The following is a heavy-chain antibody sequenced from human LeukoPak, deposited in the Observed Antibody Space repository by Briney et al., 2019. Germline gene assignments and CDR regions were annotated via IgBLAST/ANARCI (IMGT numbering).Heavy chain of an antibody. CDR2: IKQDGSEK. J-gene: IGHJ4*02. CDR3: ARRRYSGSSQHFDY. CDR1: GFTFSNYW. D-gene: IGHD1-26*01. Sequence: GGSLRLSCAASGFTFSNYWMSWVRQAPGKGLEWVANIKQDGSEKYYVDSVKGRFTISRDNAKNSLYPQMNSLRAEDTAVYYCARRRYSGSSQHFDYWGQGTLVTVSS. V-gene: IGHV3-7*01.